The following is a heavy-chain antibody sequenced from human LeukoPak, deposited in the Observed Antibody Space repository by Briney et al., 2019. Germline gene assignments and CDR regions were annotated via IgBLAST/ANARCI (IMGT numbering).Heavy chain of an antibody. D-gene: IGHD3-9*01. V-gene: IGHV3-23*01. CDR1: GFTFSNYA. CDR2: ISGSGGST. CDR3: AKGKVSIWPAAFDI. Sequence: GGSLRLSCAASGFTFSNYAMSWVRQAPGKGLEWVSVISGSGGSTYYADSVKGRFTISRDNSKYTVSLQMNSLAAEDTAIYYCAKGKVSIWPAAFDIWGQGTMVTVSS. J-gene: IGHJ3*02.